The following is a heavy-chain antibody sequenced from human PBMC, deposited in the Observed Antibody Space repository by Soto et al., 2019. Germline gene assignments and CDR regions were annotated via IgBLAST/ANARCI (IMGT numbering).Heavy chain of an antibody. CDR2: INHSGRT. J-gene: IGHJ6*04. Sequence: SQTLSLTGVVCAGSFSGYHWSCIRQPPGKGLEWIGEINHSGRTNYNPSLKSRVTISVDTSKNQFSLKLSSVTAADTDVYYCARGPAGNYYYYGMDVWAKGTTVTVSS. CDR3: ARGPAGNYYYYGMDV. CDR1: AGSFSGYH. V-gene: IGHV4-34*01.